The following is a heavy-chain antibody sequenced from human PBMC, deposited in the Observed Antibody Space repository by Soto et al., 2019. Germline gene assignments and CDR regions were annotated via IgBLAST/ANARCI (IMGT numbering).Heavy chain of an antibody. CDR2: ITESGDRT. D-gene: IGHD1-26*01. Sequence: PGGSLRLSCTASEFTFPMSWLRQAPGPGLEWVATITESGDRTHYADSVKGRFTISRENSKNTVFLQMNSLRAVDTAIYFCAKWKWAQFDYWVQGIQVTVSS. CDR3: AKWKWAQFDY. V-gene: IGHV3-23*01. CDR1: EFTFP. J-gene: IGHJ4*02.